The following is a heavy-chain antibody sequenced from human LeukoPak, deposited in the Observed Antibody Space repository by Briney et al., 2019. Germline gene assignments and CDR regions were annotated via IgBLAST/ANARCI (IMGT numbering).Heavy chain of an antibody. CDR3: ARDKLLFGELSDYYYMDV. CDR2: TYYRSKWYN. J-gene: IGHJ6*03. CDR1: GDSVPSNSAA. Sequence: SQTLSLTCAISGDSVPSNSAAWNWLRQSPSRGLEWLGRTYYRSKWYNDYAVSVKSRITITPDTSKSQFSLQLNSVTPEDTAVYFCARDKLLFGELSDYYYMDVWGKGTTVTVSS. V-gene: IGHV6-1*01. D-gene: IGHD3-10*02.